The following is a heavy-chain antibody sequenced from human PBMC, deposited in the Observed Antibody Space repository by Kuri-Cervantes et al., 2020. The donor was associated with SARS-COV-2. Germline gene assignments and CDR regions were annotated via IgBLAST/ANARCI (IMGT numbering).Heavy chain of an antibody. Sequence: ASVKVSCKASGYTFTSYDINWVRQATGQGLEWMGWMNPNSGNTGYAQKFQGRVTMTTDTSTSTAYMELRSLRSDDTAVYYCARKRGYSYGDFDYWGQGTLVTVSS. CDR2: MNPNSGNT. CDR1: GYTFTSYD. CDR3: ARKRGYSYGDFDY. V-gene: IGHV1-8*02. J-gene: IGHJ4*02. D-gene: IGHD5-18*01.